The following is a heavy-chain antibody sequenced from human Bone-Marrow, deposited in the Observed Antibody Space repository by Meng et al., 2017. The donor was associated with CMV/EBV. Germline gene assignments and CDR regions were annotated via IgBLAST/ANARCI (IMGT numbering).Heavy chain of an antibody. V-gene: IGHV3-23*01. CDR1: GFTFGNYA. J-gene: IGHJ4*02. CDR3: AKDAGSRDAYQPWGDY. Sequence: GFTFGNYARSWGGQAPGKGLEWVSGISGSGGYTYYPGSASGRFTISRDNSKNTLYLQMNSLRAEDTAVYYCAKDAGSRDAYQPWGDYWGQGTLVTVSS. D-gene: IGHD5-24*01. CDR2: ISGSGGYT.